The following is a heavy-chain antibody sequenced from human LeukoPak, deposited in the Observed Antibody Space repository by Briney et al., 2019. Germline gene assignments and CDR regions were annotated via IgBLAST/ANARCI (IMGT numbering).Heavy chain of an antibody. CDR3: ARARLNYYDSSGYYDY. Sequence: GGSLRLSCAASGFTFSSYGMHWVRQAPGKGLEYVSAISSNGGSTYYANSVKGRFTISRDNSKNTLYLQMGSLRAEDMAVYYCARARLNYYDSSGYYDYWGQGTLVTVSS. D-gene: IGHD3-22*01. V-gene: IGHV3-64*01. CDR2: ISSNGGST. CDR1: GFTFSSYG. J-gene: IGHJ4*02.